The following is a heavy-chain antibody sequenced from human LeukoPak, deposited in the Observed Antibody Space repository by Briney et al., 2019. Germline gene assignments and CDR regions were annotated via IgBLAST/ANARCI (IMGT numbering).Heavy chain of an antibody. Sequence: PGGSLRLSCAASGFPFDDYAMHWVRQAPGKGLEWVSGISWNSGSIGYADSVKGRFTISRDNAKNSLYLQMNSLRAEDTALYYCAKDRVIGSGWSGAFDYWGQGTLVTVSS. J-gene: IGHJ4*02. CDR3: AKDRVIGSGWSGAFDY. CDR1: GFPFDDYA. V-gene: IGHV3-9*01. D-gene: IGHD6-19*01. CDR2: ISWNSGSI.